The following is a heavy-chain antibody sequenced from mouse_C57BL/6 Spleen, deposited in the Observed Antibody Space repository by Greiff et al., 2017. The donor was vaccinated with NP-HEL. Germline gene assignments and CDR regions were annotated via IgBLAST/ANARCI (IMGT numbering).Heavy chain of an antibody. D-gene: IGHD1-3*01. CDR1: GYSITSGYY. J-gene: IGHJ4*01. CDR3: ARDLRYIAMDY. V-gene: IGHV3-6*01. Sequence: EVQLQESGPGLVKPSQSLSLTCSVTGYSITSGYYWNWIRQFPGNKLEWMGYISYDGSNNYNPSLKNRISITRDTSKNQFFLKLNSVTTEDTATYYCARDLRYIAMDYWGQGTSVTVSS. CDR2: ISYDGSN.